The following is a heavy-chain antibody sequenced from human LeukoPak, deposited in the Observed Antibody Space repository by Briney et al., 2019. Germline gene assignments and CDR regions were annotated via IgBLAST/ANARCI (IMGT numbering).Heavy chain of an antibody. CDR3: ARPDIAAQYGPFDY. CDR1: GGTFTNYA. D-gene: IGHD6-6*01. CDR2: IIPMYGTP. J-gene: IGHJ4*02. Sequence: LGSSVKVSCKASGGTFTNYAISWVRQAPGQGLEWMGGIIPMYGTPSYAQNFQGKVTITTDESTSTSYLELNSLRSEDTAVYYCARPDIAAQYGPFDYWGQGTLVIVSS. V-gene: IGHV1-69*05.